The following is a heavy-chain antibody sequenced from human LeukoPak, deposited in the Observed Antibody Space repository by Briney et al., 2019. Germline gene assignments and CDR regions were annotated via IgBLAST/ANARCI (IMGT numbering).Heavy chain of an antibody. CDR3: ARHRYCGGDCYSPDAFDI. Sequence: SETLSLTCTVSGGSISSYYWSWIRQPPGKGLEWIGYIYFTGSTNYNPSLKSRLTISVDTSKNQFPLKLSSVTAADTAVYYCARHRYCGGDCYSPDAFDIWGQGTMVTVSA. D-gene: IGHD2-21*02. CDR1: GGSISSYY. CDR2: IYFTGST. V-gene: IGHV4-59*08. J-gene: IGHJ3*02.